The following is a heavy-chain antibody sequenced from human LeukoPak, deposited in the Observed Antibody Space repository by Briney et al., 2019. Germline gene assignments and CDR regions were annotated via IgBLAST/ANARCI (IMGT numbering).Heavy chain of an antibody. J-gene: IGHJ4*02. V-gene: IGHV3-23*01. CDR3: AREEGYSYDY. CDR2: ISGSGHGT. D-gene: IGHD5-18*01. CDR1: GFTFGNYA. Sequence: SGGSLRLSCAASGFTFGNYAMSWVRQLPGKGLEWVSAISGSGHGTYYADSVKGRFTISRDNSKSTLYLHMNSLRAEDTAVYYCAREEGYSYDYWGQGTLVTVSS.